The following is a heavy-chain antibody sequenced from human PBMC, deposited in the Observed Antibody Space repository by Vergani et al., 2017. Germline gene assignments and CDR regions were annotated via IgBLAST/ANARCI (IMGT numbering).Heavy chain of an antibody. CDR2: IIPILGIA. CDR1: GGTFSRYA. J-gene: IGHJ4*02. Sequence: QVQLVQSGAEVKKPGSSVKVSCKASGGTFSRYAISWVRQAPGQGLEWMGRIIPILGIANYAQKFQGRVTITADKSTSTAYMELSSLRSEDTAVYYCARPDSYYGSGNFDYWGQGTLVTVSS. CDR3: ARPDSYYGSGNFDY. V-gene: IGHV1-69*04. D-gene: IGHD3-10*01.